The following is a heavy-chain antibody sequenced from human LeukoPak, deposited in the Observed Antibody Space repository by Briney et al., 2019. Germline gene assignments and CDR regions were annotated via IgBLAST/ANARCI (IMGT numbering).Heavy chain of an antibody. J-gene: IGHJ4*02. CDR3: AKERGSGWSGFFDY. CDR1: GFTFSTYA. V-gene: IGHV3-23*01. D-gene: IGHD6-19*01. CDR2: ITHSSSST. Sequence: PGGSLRLSCAASGFTFSTYAMNWVRQAPGKGLEWVSGITHSSSSTYYGDSVKGRFTISRDNSKNTLYLQMNSLRVEDTAIYYCAKERGSGWSGFFDYWGQGTLVTVAS.